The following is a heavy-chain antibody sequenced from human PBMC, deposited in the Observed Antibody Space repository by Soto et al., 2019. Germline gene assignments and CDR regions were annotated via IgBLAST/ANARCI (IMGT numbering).Heavy chain of an antibody. V-gene: IGHV3-64D*06. Sequence: PGGSLRLSCSASGFTFSSYAMHWVRQAPGKGLEYVSAISSNGGSTYYADSVKGRFTISRDNSKNTLYLQMSSLRAENTAVYYCAGRTGDAFDIWGQGTMVTVSS. CDR1: GFTFSSYA. CDR2: ISSNGGST. CDR3: AGRTGDAFDI. J-gene: IGHJ3*02.